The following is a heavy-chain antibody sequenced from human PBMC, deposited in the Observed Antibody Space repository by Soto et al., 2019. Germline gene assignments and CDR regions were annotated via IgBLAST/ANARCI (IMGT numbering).Heavy chain of an antibody. V-gene: IGHV1-69*01. CDR1: GGTFSSYA. J-gene: IGHJ6*02. D-gene: IGHD6-13*01. CDR3: ARAYSSSWGHYYYYYGMDV. CDR2: IIPIFGTA. Sequence: QVQLVQSGAEVKKPGSSVKVSCKASGGTFSSYAISWVRQAPGQGLEWMGGIIPIFGTANYAQKFKGRVTITADESTSTAYMELSSLRSEDTAVYYCARAYSSSWGHYYYYYGMDVWGQGTTVTVSS.